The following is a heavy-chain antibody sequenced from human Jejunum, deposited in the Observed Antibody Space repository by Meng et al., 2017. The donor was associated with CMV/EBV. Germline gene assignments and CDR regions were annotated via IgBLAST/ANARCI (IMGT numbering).Heavy chain of an antibody. CDR1: SDD. D-gene: IGHD2-15*01. V-gene: IGHV4-59*12. Sequence: SDDWSLVRQHPGKGLEWIGDSSYKGKTHYNPALESRVTITGDTSKNQFSLKLSSVTAADTALYFCARESMVPVSRYFYYIMDVWGQGTTVTVSS. CDR3: ARESMVPVSRYFYYIMDV. CDR2: SSYKGKT. J-gene: IGHJ6*02.